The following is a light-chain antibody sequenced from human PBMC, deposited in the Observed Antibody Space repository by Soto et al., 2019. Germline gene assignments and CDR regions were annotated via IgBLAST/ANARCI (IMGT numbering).Light chain of an antibody. J-gene: IGKJ1*01. Sequence: DIPVTQSPPTLSASVGDRVTITCRASQTISTWMAWYQQKPGKAPKLLVYDASTLQSGVASRFSGSGSGTDFTLTISSLQPEDFAVYYCQQYDDWPRTFGQGTKVDI. CDR2: DAS. V-gene: IGKV1-5*01. CDR1: QTISTW. CDR3: QQYDDWPRT.